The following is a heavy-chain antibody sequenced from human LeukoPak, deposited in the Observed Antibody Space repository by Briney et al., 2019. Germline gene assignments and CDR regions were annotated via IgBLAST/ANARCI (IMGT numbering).Heavy chain of an antibody. D-gene: IGHD1/OR15-1a*01. V-gene: IGHV3-23*01. J-gene: IGHJ5*02. Sequence: GVTLRLSCAASGFPFTTYGISWVRQAPGKGLEWVSVISGSGGVAYYVDSVKGRFSISRDNSNNTVYLEMNSLRVDDTAVYYCARDRYSSTWNKRWFDTWGQGTLVTVSS. CDR1: GFPFTTYG. CDR3: ARDRYSSTWNKRWFDT. CDR2: ISGSGGVA.